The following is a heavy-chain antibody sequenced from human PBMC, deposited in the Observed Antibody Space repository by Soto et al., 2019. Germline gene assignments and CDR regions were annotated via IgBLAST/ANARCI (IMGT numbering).Heavy chain of an antibody. J-gene: IGHJ6*02. CDR1: SGPDRSHN. D-gene: IGHD4-17*01. Sequence: QVQLQQSGPRLVKPSETLSLTCTVSSGPDRSHNWGWIRQPPGRGLEWIGYVYYPGDTAYNPSLRGRVTISADTSTNDISLTLNSAPAADTAGYYCVRQGIDYLHGLVDVWGQGTTVSVSS. CDR3: VRQGIDYLHGLVDV. CDR2: VYYPGDT. V-gene: IGHV4-59*08.